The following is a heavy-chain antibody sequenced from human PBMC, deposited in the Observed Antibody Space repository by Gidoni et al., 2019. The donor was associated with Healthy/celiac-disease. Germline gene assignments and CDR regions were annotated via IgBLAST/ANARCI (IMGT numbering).Heavy chain of an antibody. CDR1: GFTFSSYS. J-gene: IGHJ4*02. V-gene: IGHV3-48*02. CDR3: ARDHTYYDSIVNFDY. Sequence: EVQLVESGGGLVQPGGSLSLSCAASGFTFSSYSMNWVRQAPGKGLEWVSYISSSSSTIYYADSVKGRFTISRDNAKNSLYLQMNSLRDEDTAVYYCARDHTYYDSIVNFDYWGQGTLVTVSS. CDR2: ISSSSSTI. D-gene: IGHD3-22*01.